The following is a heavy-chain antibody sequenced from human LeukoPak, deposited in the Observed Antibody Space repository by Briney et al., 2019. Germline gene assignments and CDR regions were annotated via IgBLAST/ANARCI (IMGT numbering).Heavy chain of an antibody. CDR1: GGSISSSNW. CDR3: ARWRYYYDSSGYFDY. CDR2: IYHSGST. Sequence: SGTLSLTCAVSGGSISSSNWWSWVRQPPGKGLEWIGEIYHSGSTNYNPSLKSRVTISVDKSKNQFSLKLSSVTAADTAVYYCARWRYYYDSSGYFDYWGQGTLVTVSS. J-gene: IGHJ4*02. D-gene: IGHD3-22*01. V-gene: IGHV4-4*02.